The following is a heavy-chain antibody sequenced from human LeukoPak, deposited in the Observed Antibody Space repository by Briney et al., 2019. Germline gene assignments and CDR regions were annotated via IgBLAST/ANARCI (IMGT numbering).Heavy chain of an antibody. D-gene: IGHD3-16*01. V-gene: IGHV5-51*01. CDR1: GYSFFTYW. CDR3: ARSVDYVFDY. J-gene: IGHJ4*02. Sequence: GESLKISCQGSGYSFFTYWIGWVRQMPGKGLEWMGVIYPGDSDTRYSPSFQGQVTISAAESIGTPYLRGSSLKASDPASYYGARSVDYVFDYGGRGPLSPSPQ. CDR2: IYPGDSDT.